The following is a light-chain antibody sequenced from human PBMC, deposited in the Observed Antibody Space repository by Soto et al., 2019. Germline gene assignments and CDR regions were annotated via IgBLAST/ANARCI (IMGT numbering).Light chain of an antibody. J-gene: IGLJ1*01. Sequence: LTQPASVSGSPGQSITISCTETSSDVGTYNYVSWYQHHPGEAPKLIIYEVSYRPSGVSNRFSGSKSGSTASLTISGLQAEDESDYYCSSFSSTTTYVFGTGTKVIV. CDR1: SSDVGTYNY. V-gene: IGLV2-14*01. CDR3: SSFSSTTTYV. CDR2: EVS.